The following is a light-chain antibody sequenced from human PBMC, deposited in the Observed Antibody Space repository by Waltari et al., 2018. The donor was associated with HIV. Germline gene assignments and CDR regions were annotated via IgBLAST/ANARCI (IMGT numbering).Light chain of an antibody. CDR2: GDN. CDR1: NSHIGTNA. V-gene: IGLV1-44*01. J-gene: IGLJ3*02. Sequence: QSVLTQPPSASGTPGQGVTISCSGSNSHIGTNADNWYQQLPGTAPKLLIYGDNQRPSGVPDRFSGSKSGTSASLAISGLQSEDEADYYCAVWDDSLKEVFGGGTKLTVL. CDR3: AVWDDSLKEV.